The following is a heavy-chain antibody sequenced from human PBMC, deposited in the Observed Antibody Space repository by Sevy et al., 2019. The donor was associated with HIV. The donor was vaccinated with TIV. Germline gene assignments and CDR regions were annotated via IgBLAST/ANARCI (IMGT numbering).Heavy chain of an antibody. Sequence: GESLKISCAASGFTFSSYSMNWVRQAPGKGLEWVSYISSSSSTIYYADSVKGRFTISRDNAKNSLYLEMNRLRDEDTVVYYCARDPLPRIVGANTEAALDYYYGMDVWGQGTTVTVSS. V-gene: IGHV3-48*02. J-gene: IGHJ6*02. CDR2: ISSSSSTI. D-gene: IGHD1-26*01. CDR3: ARDPLPRIVGANTEAALDYYYGMDV. CDR1: GFTFSSYS.